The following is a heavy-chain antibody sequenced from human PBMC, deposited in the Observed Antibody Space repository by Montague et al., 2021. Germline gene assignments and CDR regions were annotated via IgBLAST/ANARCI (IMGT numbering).Heavy chain of an antibody. CDR1: GFTFRTYG. J-gene: IGHJ1*01. V-gene: IGHV3-48*02. CDR3: ARDSYSSGWYSAEYFQH. D-gene: IGHD6-19*01. Sequence: SLSLSCAASGFTFRTYGMSWVRQAPGKGLEWVSYITGSSSSIYYADSVRGRFTISRDNPKNSLYLQMNSLRDEDTAVYYCARDSYSSGWYSAEYFQHWGQGTLVTVSS. CDR2: ITGSSSSI.